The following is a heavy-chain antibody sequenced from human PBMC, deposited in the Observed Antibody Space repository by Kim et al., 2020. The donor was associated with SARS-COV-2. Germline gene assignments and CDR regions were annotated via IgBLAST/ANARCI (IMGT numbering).Heavy chain of an antibody. V-gene: IGHV4-4*02. Sequence: SETLSLTCAVSGGSISSSNWWSWVRQPPGKGLEWIGEIYHSGSTNYNPSLKSRVTISVDKSKNQFSLKLSSVTAADTAVYYCARDLGDSSGDLAGYWGQGTLVTVSS. CDR3: ARDLGDSSGDLAGY. D-gene: IGHD3-22*01. J-gene: IGHJ4*02. CDR2: IYHSGST. CDR1: GGSISSSNW.